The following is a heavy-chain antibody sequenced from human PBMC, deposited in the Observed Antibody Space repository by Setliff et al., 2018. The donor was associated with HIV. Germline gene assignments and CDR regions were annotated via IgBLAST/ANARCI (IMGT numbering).Heavy chain of an antibody. Sequence: SETLSLTCTVSGDSIGDYYWDWIRQPAGKGLEWIGRVYASAYSNYNPSLKSRVTMSVDTSQNQFSLKLRSVNAADTAVYYCARDWVTRSNYYGSGSPWYFDFWGRGILVTSPQ. V-gene: IGHV4-4*07. D-gene: IGHD3-10*01. CDR1: GDSIGDYY. J-gene: IGHJ2*01. CDR3: ARDWVTRSNYYGSGSPWYFDF. CDR2: VYASAYS.